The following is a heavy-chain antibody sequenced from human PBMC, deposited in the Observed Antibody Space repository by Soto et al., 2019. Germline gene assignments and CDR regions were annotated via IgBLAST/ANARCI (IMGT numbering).Heavy chain of an antibody. D-gene: IGHD2-21*02. J-gene: IGHJ4*02. Sequence: SGTLSLTCPFSCGSIRSSSYYWGWIPPPPGKGLEWIGSIYYSGSTYYNPSLKSRVTISVDTSKNQFSLKLSSVTAADTAVYYCARHVAYCGGDCPIDYWGQGTLVTVSS. CDR1: CGSIRSSSYY. CDR2: IYYSGST. CDR3: ARHVAYCGGDCPIDY. V-gene: IGHV4-39*01.